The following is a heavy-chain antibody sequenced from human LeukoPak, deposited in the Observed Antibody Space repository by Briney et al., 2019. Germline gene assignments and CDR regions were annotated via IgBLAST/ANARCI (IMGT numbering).Heavy chain of an antibody. Sequence: PGGSLRLSCAASGFTFSNYGMHWVRQAPGEGLEWVAFISYDGSNKYHADSVKGRFTISRDNSKNTLFLQMNSLRAEDTAVYYCAKRDGSGTRSFDNWGQGTLVTVSS. CDR2: ISYDGSNK. J-gene: IGHJ4*02. CDR1: GFTFSNYG. D-gene: IGHD1-1*01. CDR3: AKRDGSGTRSFDN. V-gene: IGHV3-30*18.